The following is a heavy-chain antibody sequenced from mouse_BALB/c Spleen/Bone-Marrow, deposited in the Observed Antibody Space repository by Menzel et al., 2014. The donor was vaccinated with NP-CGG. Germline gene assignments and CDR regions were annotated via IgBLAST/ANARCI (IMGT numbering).Heavy chain of an antibody. CDR3: ARGDYRYDETMDY. CDR1: GYTFTDYG. D-gene: IGHD2-14*01. J-gene: IGHJ4*01. Sequence: VQLQQSGPELVRPGVSVKTSCKGSGYTFTDYGMHWVKQSHAKSLEWIGLISLYSGNTNYNQKFKDKATMTVDKSSSTAYMELARLTSEDSAIYYCARGDYRYDETMDYWGQWNLSHRLL. V-gene: IGHV1-67*01. CDR2: ISLYSGNT.